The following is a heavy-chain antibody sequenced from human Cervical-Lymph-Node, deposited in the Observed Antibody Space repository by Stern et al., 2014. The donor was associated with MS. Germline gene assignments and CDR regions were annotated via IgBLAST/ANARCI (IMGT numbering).Heavy chain of an antibody. V-gene: IGHV1-18*01. D-gene: IGHD2-15*01. J-gene: IGHJ3*02. CDR3: ARGLLGSENAFDI. Sequence: VKLAESGAEVKKPGAPVKGFSKAAGYTFTSYGISRGRQSTGQGTEWKGWIIAYNGNTNYAQKLQGRVTMTTDTSTSTAYMELRSLRSDDTAVYYCARGLLGSENAFDIWGQGTMVTVSS. CDR1: GYTFTSYG. CDR2: IIAYNGNT.